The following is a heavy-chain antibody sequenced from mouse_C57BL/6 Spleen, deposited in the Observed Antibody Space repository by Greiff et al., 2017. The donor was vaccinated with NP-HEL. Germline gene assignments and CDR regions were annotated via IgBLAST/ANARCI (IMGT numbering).Heavy chain of an antibody. D-gene: IGHD1-1*01. CDR3: ARSGGSSYVGDLGAMDY. CDR2: INPSSGYH. J-gene: IGHJ4*01. V-gene: IGHV1-4*01. CDR1: GYTFTSYT. Sequence: VQLQQSGAELARPGASVKMSCKASGYTFTSYTMHWVKQRPGQGLERIGYINPSSGYHKYNQKFKDKATLNADKASSTAYMQLSSLTSEDSAVYYCARSGGSSYVGDLGAMDYWGQGTSVTVSS.